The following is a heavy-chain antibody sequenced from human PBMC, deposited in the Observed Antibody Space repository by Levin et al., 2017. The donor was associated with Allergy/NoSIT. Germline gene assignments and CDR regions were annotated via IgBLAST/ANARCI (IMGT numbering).Heavy chain of an antibody. V-gene: IGHV4-39*01. CDR2: IYYSGST. Sequence: PSETLSLTCTVSGGSISSSSYYWGWIRQPPGKGLEWIGSIYYSGSTYYNPSLKSRVTISVDTSKNQFSLKLSSVTAADTAVYYCASPCAPMIVVGLGAFDIWGQGTMVTVSS. CDR1: GGSISSSSYY. CDR3: ASPCAPMIVVGLGAFDI. D-gene: IGHD3-22*01. J-gene: IGHJ3*02.